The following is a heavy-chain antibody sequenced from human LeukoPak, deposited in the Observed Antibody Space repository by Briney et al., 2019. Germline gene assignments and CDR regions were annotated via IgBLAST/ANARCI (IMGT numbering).Heavy chain of an antibody. V-gene: IGHV1-58*02. CDR1: GFTFTSSA. Sequence: SVKVFCKASGFTFTSSAMQWVRQARGQRLEWIGWIVVGSGNTNYAQKFQERVTITRDLSTSTAYMELSSLRSEDTAVYYCAAVDYGATSGAYYYYYGMDVWGQGTTVTVSS. J-gene: IGHJ6*02. CDR2: IVVGSGNT. D-gene: IGHD4-17*01. CDR3: AAVDYGATSGAYYYYYGMDV.